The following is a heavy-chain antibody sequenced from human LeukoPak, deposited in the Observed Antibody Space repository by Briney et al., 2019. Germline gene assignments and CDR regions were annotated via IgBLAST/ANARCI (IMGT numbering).Heavy chain of an antibody. CDR3: ASRIAVAGTSDY. J-gene: IGHJ4*02. Sequence: GASVKVSCKASGYTFTSYDINWVRQATGQGLEWMGWMNPNSGNTGYAQKFQGRVTMTRNTSISTAYMELSSLRSEDTAAYYCASRIAVAGTSDYWGQGTLVTVSS. CDR2: MNPNSGNT. CDR1: GYTFTSYD. V-gene: IGHV1-8*01. D-gene: IGHD6-19*01.